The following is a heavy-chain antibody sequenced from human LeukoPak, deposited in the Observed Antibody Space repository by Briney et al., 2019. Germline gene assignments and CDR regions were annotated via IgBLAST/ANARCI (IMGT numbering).Heavy chain of an antibody. D-gene: IGHD3-3*01. CDR1: GCTFTGYY. CDR3: ARDLVGGRSGYYDFWSGYWYNWFDP. CDR2: INPNSGGT. Sequence: ASVKVSCKASGCTFTGYYMHWVRQAPGQGLEWMGWINPNSGGTNYAQKFQGRVTMTRDTSISTAYMELSRLRSDDTAVYYCARDLVGGRSGYYDFWSGYWYNWFDPWGQGTLVTVSS. J-gene: IGHJ5*02. V-gene: IGHV1-2*02.